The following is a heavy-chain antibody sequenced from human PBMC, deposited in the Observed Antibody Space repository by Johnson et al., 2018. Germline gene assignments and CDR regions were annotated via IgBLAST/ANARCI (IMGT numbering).Heavy chain of an antibody. V-gene: IGHV3-30*03. CDR2: ISYDGSYK. J-gene: IGHJ3*02. D-gene: IGHD3-22*01. CDR1: GFTFSSYG. CDR3: ARDYYDSSGFSLRGYAFDI. Sequence: VQPGRSLRLXCAASGFTFSSYGMHWVRQAPGKGLEWVAVISYDGSYKYFADSVKGRFTISRDNSKNTLSLQMNSLRAEDTALYSCARDYYDSSGFSLRGYAFDIWGQGTMVTVSS.